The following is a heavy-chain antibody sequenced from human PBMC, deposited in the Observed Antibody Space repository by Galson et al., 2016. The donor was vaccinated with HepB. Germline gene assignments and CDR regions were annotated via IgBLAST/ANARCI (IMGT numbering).Heavy chain of an antibody. J-gene: IGHJ4*02. Sequence: SLRLSCAASGLTFSNAWMSWVRQAPGKGLEWVSETPAGGYSTYYADSVKGRFTISRDSSKNTLYLQMNSLRVDDTAIYYCVGGYYLYYFEYWGQGTLVTVSS. V-gene: IGHV3-23*01. CDR2: TPAGGYST. CDR1: GLTFSNAW. CDR3: VGGYYLYYFEY. D-gene: IGHD3-22*01.